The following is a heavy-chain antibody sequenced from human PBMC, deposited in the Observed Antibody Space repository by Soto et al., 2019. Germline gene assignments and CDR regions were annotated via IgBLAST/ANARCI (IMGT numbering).Heavy chain of an antibody. CDR1: GYTFTSYG. CDR3: ARGRYGDY. V-gene: IGHV1-18*01. Sequence: QVHLVQSGAEVKKPGASVKVSCKGSGYTFTSYGITGVRQAPGQGLEWMGWSSAHNGNTDYAQKLQGRVTVTRDTSTSTAYMELRSLRSDDTAVYYCARGRYGDYCGQGALVTVSS. CDR2: SSAHNGNT. D-gene: IGHD1-1*01. J-gene: IGHJ4*02.